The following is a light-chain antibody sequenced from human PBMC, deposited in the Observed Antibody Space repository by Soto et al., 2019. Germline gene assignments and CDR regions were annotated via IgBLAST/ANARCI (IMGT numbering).Light chain of an antibody. V-gene: IGKV1-8*01. CDR3: QQYYSYPPVT. CDR2: AAS. Sequence: AIRMTQSPSSFSASTGDRVTITCRASQGISSYLAWYQQKPGKAPKLLIYAASTLQSGVPSRFSGSGSGTDFTLTISCLQSEDFATYYCQQYYSYPPVTFGQGTKV. CDR1: QGISSY. J-gene: IGKJ1*01.